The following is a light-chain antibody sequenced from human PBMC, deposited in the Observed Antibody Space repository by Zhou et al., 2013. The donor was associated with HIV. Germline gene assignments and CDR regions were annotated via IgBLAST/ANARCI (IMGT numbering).Light chain of an antibody. Sequence: DIQMTQSPSSLSASVGDRVTITCRASQTISSYLSWYQQKPGKAPTLLIYKASNLQSGVPSRFSGSGSGADFTLTINSLQPEDFATYFCQQSYSVPPTFGQGTKLEI. CDR2: KAS. J-gene: IGKJ2*01. CDR3: QQSYSVPPT. CDR1: QTISSY. V-gene: IGKV1-39*01.